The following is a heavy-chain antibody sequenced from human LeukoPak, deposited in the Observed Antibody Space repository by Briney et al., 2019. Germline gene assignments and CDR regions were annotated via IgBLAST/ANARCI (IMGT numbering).Heavy chain of an antibody. CDR1: GGTFSSYA. Sequence: ASVKVSCKASGGTFSSYAISWVRQAPGQGLEWMGRIIPILGIANYAQKFQGRVTITADKSTSTAYMELSSLRSEDTAVYYCARERELKCGGDCYLAYWGQGTLVTVSS. D-gene: IGHD2-21*02. J-gene: IGHJ4*02. V-gene: IGHV1-69*04. CDR3: ARERELKCGGDCYLAY. CDR2: IIPILGIA.